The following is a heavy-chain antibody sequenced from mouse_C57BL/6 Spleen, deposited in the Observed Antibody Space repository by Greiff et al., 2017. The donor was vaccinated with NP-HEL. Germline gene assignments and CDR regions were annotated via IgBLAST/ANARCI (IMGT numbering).Heavy chain of an antibody. CDR1: GYAFTNYL. Sequence: QVQLQQSGAELVRPGTSVKVSCKASGYAFTNYLIEWVKQRPGQGLEWIGVINPGSGGTNYNEQFKGKATQTADKSSSTAYMQLSSLTSEDSAVYFCARLTEGVVATDWYFDVWGTGTTVTVSS. V-gene: IGHV1-54*01. D-gene: IGHD1-1*01. CDR2: INPGSGGT. J-gene: IGHJ1*03. CDR3: ARLTEGVVATDWYFDV.